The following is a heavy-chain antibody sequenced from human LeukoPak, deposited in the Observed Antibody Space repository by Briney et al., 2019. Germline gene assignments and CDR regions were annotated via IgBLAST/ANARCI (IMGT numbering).Heavy chain of an antibody. D-gene: IGHD2-15*01. CDR1: GFTFSSYA. V-gene: IGHV3-23*01. Sequence: GGSLRLSCAASGFTFSSYAMIWVRQAPGKGLEWVSSISGSGNRTYYADSVKGRFTISRDNSKNTLFLQMNSLRAEDTAVYYCAKNLYCGGGSCYPSALGMDVWGQGTTVTVSS. CDR3: AKNLYCGGGSCYPSALGMDV. CDR2: ISGSGNRT. J-gene: IGHJ6*02.